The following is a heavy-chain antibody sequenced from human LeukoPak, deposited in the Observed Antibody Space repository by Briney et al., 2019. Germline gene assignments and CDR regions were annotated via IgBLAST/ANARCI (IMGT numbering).Heavy chain of an antibody. Sequence: GGSLRLSCAASGFTVSTNYMSWVRQAPGKGLEWVANIKQDGSEKYYVDSVKGRFTISRDNAKNSLYLQMNSLRAEDTAVYYCARECPLRAKNVARTRQNPTVLYYYYYMDVWGKGTTVTVSS. J-gene: IGHJ6*03. D-gene: IGHD3-10*01. CDR2: IKQDGSEK. V-gene: IGHV3-7*01. CDR3: ARECPLRAKNVARTRQNPTVLYYYYYMDV. CDR1: GFTVSTNY.